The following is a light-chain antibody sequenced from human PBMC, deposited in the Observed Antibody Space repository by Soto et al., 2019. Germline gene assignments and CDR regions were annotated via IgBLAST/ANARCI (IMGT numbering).Light chain of an antibody. Sequence: DIQMTQSPSTLSASVGDRVTVTCRASQSINTWLAWYQQKPGKAPKLLIYDASSLQSGVASGFSGSGSGTEFSLTISSLQPDDFATYYCQQYNSYSWTFGQGTKVDIK. CDR2: DAS. V-gene: IGKV1-5*01. CDR1: QSINTW. J-gene: IGKJ1*01. CDR3: QQYNSYSWT.